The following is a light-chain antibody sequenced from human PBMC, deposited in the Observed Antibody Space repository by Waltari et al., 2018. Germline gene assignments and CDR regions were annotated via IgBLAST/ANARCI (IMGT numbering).Light chain of an antibody. CDR3: QVWDSGSDHYV. V-gene: IGLV3-21*02. CDR1: NIGSKN. Sequence: VLTQPPSVSVAPGQTARISCDGNNIGSKNVHWYQQKPGQAPVLVVDDDGDRPSGIPERFSGSNSGNTATLTISRVDAGDEADYYCQVWDSGSDHYVFGTVTKVTVL. CDR2: DDG. J-gene: IGLJ1*01.